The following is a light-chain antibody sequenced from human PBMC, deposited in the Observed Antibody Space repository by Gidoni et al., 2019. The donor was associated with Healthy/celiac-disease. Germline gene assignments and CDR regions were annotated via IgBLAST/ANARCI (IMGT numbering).Light chain of an antibody. CDR1: QSVLYSSNNKHY. J-gene: IGKJ1*01. V-gene: IGKV4-1*01. CDR2: WAS. CDR3: QQYYSPPPT. Sequence: DVVMTQSPDSLAVSLGERATINCKSSQSVLYSSNNKHYLAWYQQTPGQPPKLLIYWASTRESGVPDRFSGSGPGTDFALTISSLQAEDVAVYYCQQYYSPPPTFXQXTKVEIK.